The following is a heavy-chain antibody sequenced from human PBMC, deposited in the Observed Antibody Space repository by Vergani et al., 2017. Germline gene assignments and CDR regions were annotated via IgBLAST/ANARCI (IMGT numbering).Heavy chain of an antibody. CDR2: IDHSGST. J-gene: IGHJ4*02. CDR1: GGSFIGYY. V-gene: IGHV4-34*01. CDR3: ARGRRGLGYFDF. Sequence: QVQLQQWGAGLLKPSETLSLTCAVHGGSFIGYYWSWIRQPPGKGLEWIGEIDHSGSTNYNPSLKSRVIISVDTSKNQCSLKLSTLTAADTAVYYCARGRRGLGYFDFWGQGTLVTVSS. D-gene: IGHD4-17*01.